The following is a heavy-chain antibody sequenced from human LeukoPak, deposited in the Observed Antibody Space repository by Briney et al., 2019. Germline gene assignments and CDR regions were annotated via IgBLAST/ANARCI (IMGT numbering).Heavy chain of an antibody. CDR3: ARGRGGNNFDY. Sequence: PGGSLRLSCAASGFTFSDYYMSWIRQAPGKGLEWVAIMSYDGTNKNYADSVKGRFTISRDNSRNTLYLQMDSLKTEDTALYYCARGRGGNNFDYWGQGTLVTVSS. J-gene: IGHJ4*02. D-gene: IGHD3-16*01. CDR2: MSYDGTNK. CDR1: GFTFSDYY. V-gene: IGHV3-30*03.